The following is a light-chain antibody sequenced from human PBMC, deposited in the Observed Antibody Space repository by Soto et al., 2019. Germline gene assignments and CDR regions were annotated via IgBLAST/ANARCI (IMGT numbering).Light chain of an antibody. J-gene: IGLJ2*01. Sequence: QSVLTQPASVSGSPGQSITISCTATSSDVGGYNYVSWYQQHPGKAPKLMIYEVSNRPSGVSNRFSGSKSGNTASLTISGLQAEDEADYYCSSYTSSSTVVFGGGTKVTVL. CDR2: EVS. V-gene: IGLV2-14*01. CDR3: SSYTSSSTVV. CDR1: SSDVGGYNY.